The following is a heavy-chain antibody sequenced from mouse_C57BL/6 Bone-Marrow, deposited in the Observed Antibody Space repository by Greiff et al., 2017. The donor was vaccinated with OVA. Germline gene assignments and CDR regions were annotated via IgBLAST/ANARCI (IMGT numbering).Heavy chain of an antibody. CDR3: ASLTTPGFHWYFDV. CDR1: GYTFTSYW. Sequence: QVQLQQSGAELVKPGASVKLSCKASGYTFTSYWMHWVKQRPGQGLEWIGMIHPTSGSTNYNEKFKSKATLTVDKSSSTAYMQLSSLTSEDSAVYYCASLTTPGFHWYFDVWGTGTTVTVSS. CDR2: IHPTSGST. V-gene: IGHV1-64*01. D-gene: IGHD1-1*01. J-gene: IGHJ1*03.